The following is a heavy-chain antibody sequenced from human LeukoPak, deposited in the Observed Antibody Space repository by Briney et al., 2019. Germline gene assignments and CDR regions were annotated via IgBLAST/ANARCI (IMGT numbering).Heavy chain of an antibody. CDR3: ARAGMETDPLDYYYYMDV. D-gene: IGHD5-18*01. CDR2: ISYDGSNK. J-gene: IGHJ6*03. Sequence: GGSLRLSCAASGFTFSSYGMHWVRQAPGKGLGWVAVISYDGSNKYYADSVKGRFTISRDNSKNTLYLQMNSLRAEDTAVYYCARAGMETDPLDYYYYMDVWGKGTTVTVSS. V-gene: IGHV3-30*03. CDR1: GFTFSSYG.